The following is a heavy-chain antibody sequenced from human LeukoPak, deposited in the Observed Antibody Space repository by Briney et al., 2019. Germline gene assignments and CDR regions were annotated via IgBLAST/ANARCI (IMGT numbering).Heavy chain of an antibody. D-gene: IGHD2-2*01. V-gene: IGHV1-69*04. CDR2: IIPILGIA. CDR3: ARDIVVPAASNAFDI. CDR1: GGTFSSYA. Sequence: SVKVSCKASGGTFSSYAIIWVRQAPGQGLEWMGRIIPILGIANYAQKFQGRVTITADKSTGTAYMELSSLRSEDTAVYYCARDIVVPAASNAFDIWGQGTMVTVSS. J-gene: IGHJ3*02.